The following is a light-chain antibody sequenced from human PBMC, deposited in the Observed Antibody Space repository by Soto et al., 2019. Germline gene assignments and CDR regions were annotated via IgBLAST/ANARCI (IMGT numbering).Light chain of an antibody. CDR1: SSDVGGYNY. J-gene: IGLJ2*01. CDR2: DVS. V-gene: IGLV2-14*01. Sequence: QSALTQPASVSGSPGQSITISCTGTSSDVGGYNYVSWYQQHPGKAPKLMIYDVSNRPSGFSNRFSGSKSGNTAYLTISGLQAEDEADYYCNSYTSSSTLVFGGGTKLTV. CDR3: NSYTSSSTLV.